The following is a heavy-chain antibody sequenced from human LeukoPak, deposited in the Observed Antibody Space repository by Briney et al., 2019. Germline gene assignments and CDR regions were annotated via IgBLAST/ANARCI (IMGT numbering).Heavy chain of an antibody. CDR2: FNYRWGA. Sequence: GSLRLSCAAAGFTFDCCGMHWFRQPPGKGLEWIGEFNYRWGAKYNPSFKSRVTISVDTSNNHLSLSLNSVTAADTAVYYCAASLWFGIYPDYWGQGSLVTVSS. CDR1: GFTFDCCG. CDR3: AASLWFGIYPDY. J-gene: IGHJ4*02. V-gene: IGHV4-34*08. D-gene: IGHD3-10*01.